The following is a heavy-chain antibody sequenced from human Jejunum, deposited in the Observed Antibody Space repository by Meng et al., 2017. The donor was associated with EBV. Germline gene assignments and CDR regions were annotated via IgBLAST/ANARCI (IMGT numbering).Heavy chain of an antibody. J-gene: IGHJ4*02. Sequence: EGQLWESGGGLVQPGGSLGLACAASGFSFSNFAMSWVRQAPGKGLERVSVISGSAGNTYYADSVKGRFTISRDLSNNTLYLQMNSLRAEDTAIYYCAKLLKYWGQGTLVTVSS. CDR3: AKLLKY. CDR2: ISGSAGNT. V-gene: IGHV3-23*01. CDR1: GFSFSNFA.